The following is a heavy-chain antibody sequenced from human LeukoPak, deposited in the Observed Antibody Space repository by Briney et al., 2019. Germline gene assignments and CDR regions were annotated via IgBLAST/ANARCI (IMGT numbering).Heavy chain of an antibody. CDR3: ARGGSYGSGSYYNVLDGDDY. D-gene: IGHD3-10*01. CDR1: GFTVSSYS. V-gene: IGHV3-21*01. Sequence: PGGSLRLSCAASGFTVSSYSMNWVRQAPGKGLEWVSSISSSSSYIYYADSVKGRFTISRDNAKNSLYLQMNSLRAEDTAVYYCARGGSYGSGSYYNVLDGDDYWGQGTLVTVSS. J-gene: IGHJ4*02. CDR2: ISSSSSYI.